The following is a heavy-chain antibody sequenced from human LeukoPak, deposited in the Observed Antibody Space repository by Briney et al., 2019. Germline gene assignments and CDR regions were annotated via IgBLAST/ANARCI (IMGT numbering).Heavy chain of an antibody. CDR3: ARGNAHAFDI. Sequence: GGSLRLSCAASGFTFSSYAMHWVRQAPGKGLEWVAVISYDGSNKYYADSVKGRFTISRDNAENTLYLQMNSLRAEDTAVYFCARGNAHAFDIWGQGTMVTVSS. J-gene: IGHJ3*02. D-gene: IGHD1-1*01. CDR2: ISYDGSNK. V-gene: IGHV3-30-3*01. CDR1: GFTFSSYA.